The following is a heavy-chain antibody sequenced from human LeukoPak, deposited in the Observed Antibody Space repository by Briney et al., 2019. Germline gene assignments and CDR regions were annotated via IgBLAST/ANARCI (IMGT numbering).Heavy chain of an antibody. CDR2: IYSRGST. Sequence: GGSLRLSCAASGFTVSSNYINWVRQAPGKGLEWVSVIYSRGSTYYADSVKGRFTISRDNSMNTLYLQMESLRAEDTAVYYCARSQFGSGGMDVWGQGTTVTVSS. CDR1: GFTVSSNY. CDR3: ARSQFGSGGMDV. D-gene: IGHD3-10*01. V-gene: IGHV3-53*01. J-gene: IGHJ6*02.